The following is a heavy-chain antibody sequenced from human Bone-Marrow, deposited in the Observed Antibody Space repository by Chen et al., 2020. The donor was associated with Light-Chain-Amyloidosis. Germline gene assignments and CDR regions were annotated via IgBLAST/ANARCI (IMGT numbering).Heavy chain of an antibody. CDR2: ARGGDGPT. J-gene: IGHJ4*02. CDR3: AKDRCTSISCSDFDY. Sequence: EVQLVESGGGLVQPGRSLRLSCTTSGFTFGDFAMSWVRQAPGKGLEWVSVARGGDGPTYYADSVRGRFTIYRDNSKNTLYLQMNSLRAEDTAVYYCAKDRCTSISCSDFDYWGQGTLVTVSS. D-gene: IGHD2-2*01. CDR1: GFTFGDFA. V-gene: IGHV3-23*04.